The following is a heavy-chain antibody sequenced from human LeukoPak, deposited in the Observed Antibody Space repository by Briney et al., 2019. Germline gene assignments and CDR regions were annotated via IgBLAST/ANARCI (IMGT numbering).Heavy chain of an antibody. D-gene: IGHD1-26*01. Sequence: PGGSLRLSCAASGFTFSSYSMNWVRQAPGKGLEWVSSISSSSSYIYYADSVKGRFTISRDNAKNSLYLQMNSLRAEDTAVYYCARFPLVGATLPFDYWGQGTLVTVSS. CDR3: ARFPLVGATLPFDY. CDR1: GFTFSSYS. V-gene: IGHV3-21*01. J-gene: IGHJ4*02. CDR2: ISSSSSYI.